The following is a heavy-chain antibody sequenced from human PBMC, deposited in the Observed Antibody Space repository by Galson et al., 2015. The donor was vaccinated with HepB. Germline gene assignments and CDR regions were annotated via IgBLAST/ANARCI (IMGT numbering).Heavy chain of an antibody. CDR1: GYTFTGYY. V-gene: IGHV1-46*01. D-gene: IGHD3-16*01. J-gene: IGHJ6*02. CDR2: INPSGGST. Sequence: SGYTFTGYYMHWVRQAPGQGLEWMGIINPSGGSTSYAQKFQGRVTMTRDTSTSTVYMELSSLRSEDTAVYYCARSLPWGYYYGMDVWGQGTPGTVSS. CDR3: ARSLPWGYYYGMDV.